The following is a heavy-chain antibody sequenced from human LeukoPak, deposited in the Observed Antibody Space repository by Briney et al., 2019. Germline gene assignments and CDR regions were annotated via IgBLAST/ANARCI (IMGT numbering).Heavy chain of an antibody. J-gene: IGHJ3*02. CDR3: ARAPPQNYDYVWGSYRPDAFDI. Sequence: GSLRLSCATSGFTVSSNYMSWVRQAPGEGLEWVSVIYSGGSTYYADSVKGRFTISRDNSKNTLYLQMNSLGAEDTAVYYCARAPPQNYDYVWGSYRPDAFDIWGQGTMVTVSS. CDR2: IYSGGST. V-gene: IGHV3-53*01. CDR1: GFTVSSNY. D-gene: IGHD3-16*02.